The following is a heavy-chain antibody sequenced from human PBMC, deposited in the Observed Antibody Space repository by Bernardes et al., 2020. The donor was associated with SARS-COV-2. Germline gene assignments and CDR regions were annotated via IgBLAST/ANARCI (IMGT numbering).Heavy chain of an antibody. CDR1: GFTFSSYS. Sequence: GGSLRLSCAASGFTFSSYSMNWVRQAPGKGLEWVSSISSSSSYIYYADSVKGRFTISRDNAKNSLYLQMNSLRAEDTAVYYCARGSVPAAQILGGYYYYYGMDVWGQGTTVTVSS. J-gene: IGHJ6*02. D-gene: IGHD2-2*01. CDR2: ISSSSSYI. CDR3: ARGSVPAAQILGGYYYYYGMDV. V-gene: IGHV3-21*01.